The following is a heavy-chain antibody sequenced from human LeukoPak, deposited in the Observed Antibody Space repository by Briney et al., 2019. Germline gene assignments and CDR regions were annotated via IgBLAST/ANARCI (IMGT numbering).Heavy chain of an antibody. J-gene: IGHJ4*02. V-gene: IGHV1-69*04. CDR2: IIPILGIA. Sequence: GSLGKPSCKAARAIFTRYAISWVREAPGHGLEWMGRIIPILGIANYAQKFQGRVTITADKSTSTAYMDLSSLRSEDTAVYYCARDLPPYYFDYWGQGTLVTVSS. CDR3: ARDLPPYYFDY. CDR1: RAIFTRYA.